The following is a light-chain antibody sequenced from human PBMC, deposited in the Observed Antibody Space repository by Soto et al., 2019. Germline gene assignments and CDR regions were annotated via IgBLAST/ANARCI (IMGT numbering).Light chain of an antibody. CDR2: TAS. CDR1: QGIMNY. J-gene: IGKJ1*01. Sequence: AIRMTQSPSSLSASTGDRVTITCRASQGIMNYLAWYQQKPGEAPKILISTASTLQSGVPSRFSGSGSGTDFTLTISSLQSEDFATYYCQQYYAYPRTFGQGTKVDIK. V-gene: IGKV1-8*01. CDR3: QQYYAYPRT.